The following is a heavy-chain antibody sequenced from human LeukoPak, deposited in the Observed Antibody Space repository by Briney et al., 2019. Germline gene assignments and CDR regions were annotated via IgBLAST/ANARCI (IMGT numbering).Heavy chain of an antibody. Sequence: PGGSLRLSCAASGFTISGLWMHWVRHVPGEGLVWVARMNSAGTTINYADSVKGRFTISRDNVRNTLHLQMNNLSLEDTAVYFCIREVQVRASASLGLWGRGTLVTVS. CDR2: MNSAGTTI. D-gene: IGHD1-1*01. V-gene: IGHV3-74*01. CDR1: GFTISGLW. J-gene: IGHJ4*01. CDR3: IREVQVRASASLGL.